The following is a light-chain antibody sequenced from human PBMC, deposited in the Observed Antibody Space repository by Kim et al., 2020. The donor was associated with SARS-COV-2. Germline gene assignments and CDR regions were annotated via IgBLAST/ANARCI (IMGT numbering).Light chain of an antibody. CDR3: KQYETYWT. J-gene: IGKJ1*01. CDR2: QAS. V-gene: IGKV1-5*03. Sequence: IQMTQSPSTLSAFVGTRVTITCRASQSVDNWLAWYQQMPGKAPKLLIYQASKLASGVPSRFSGSGSGTTFTLTIYNLQPDDSAIYYCKQYETYWTFGPGTKVDIK. CDR1: QSVDNW.